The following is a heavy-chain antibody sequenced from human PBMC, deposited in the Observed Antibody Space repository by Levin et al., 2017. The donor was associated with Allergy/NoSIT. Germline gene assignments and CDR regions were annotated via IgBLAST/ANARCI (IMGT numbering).Heavy chain of an antibody. V-gene: IGHV1-69*13. CDR3: AREGVNYGMDV. CDR2: IISIFDSA. J-gene: IGHJ6*02. Sequence: PVASVKVSCKASGGTFSNYAISWVRQAPGQGLEWMGAIISIFDSAKYAQQFQGRVTITEDGSTSTAYMELSSLTSEDTAVYYCAREGVNYGMDVWGQGTTVTVSS. CDR1: GGTFSNYA.